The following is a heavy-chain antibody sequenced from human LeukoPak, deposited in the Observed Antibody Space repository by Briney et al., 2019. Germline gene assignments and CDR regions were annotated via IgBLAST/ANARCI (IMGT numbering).Heavy chain of an antibody. CDR2: IYYSGST. Sequence: PSETLSLTCTVSGGSISSGSYYWSWIRQPAGKGLEWIGYIYYSGSTNYNPSLKSRVTISVDTSKNQFSLKLSSVTAADTAVYYCARHGLKQWLVQDAFDIWGRGTMVTVSS. V-gene: IGHV4-61*10. CDR3: ARHGLKQWLVQDAFDI. J-gene: IGHJ3*02. CDR1: GGSISSGSYY. D-gene: IGHD6-19*01.